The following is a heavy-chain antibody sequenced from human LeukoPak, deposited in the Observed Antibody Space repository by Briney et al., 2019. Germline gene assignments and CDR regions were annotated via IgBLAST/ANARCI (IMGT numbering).Heavy chain of an antibody. CDR1: GGSISSYH. D-gene: IGHD5-12*01. V-gene: IGHV4-59*01. CDR3: ARRDPNVYIVPMLHPFDY. CDR2: MYNTGST. J-gene: IGHJ4*02. Sequence: SETLSLTCTVSGGSISSYHWTWMRQAPGKGLEWLGYMYNTGSTNYNPSLKSRVTISAETSKNQFSLKLTSVTAADTAVYYCARRDPNVYIVPMLHPFDYWGQGTLVTVSS.